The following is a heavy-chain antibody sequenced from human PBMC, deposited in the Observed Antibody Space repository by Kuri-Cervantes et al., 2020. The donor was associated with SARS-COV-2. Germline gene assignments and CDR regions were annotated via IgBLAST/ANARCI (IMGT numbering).Heavy chain of an antibody. D-gene: IGHD6-19*01. J-gene: IGHJ6*03. CDR3: ASGYSSGSHYYYYYMDV. CDR2: IIPIFGTA. Sequence: VKVSCKASGGTFSSYAISWVRQAPGQGLEWMGGIIPIFGTANYAQKFQGRVTVTTDESTSTAYMELSSLRSEDTAVYYCASGYSSGSHYYYYYMDVWGKGTTVTVSS. V-gene: IGHV1-69*05. CDR1: GGTFSSYA.